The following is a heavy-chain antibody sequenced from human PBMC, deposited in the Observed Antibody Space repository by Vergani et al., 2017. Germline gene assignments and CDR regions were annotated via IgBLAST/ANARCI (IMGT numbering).Heavy chain of an antibody. CDR3: ARAGESGYDVTLPWAFDY. D-gene: IGHD5-12*01. J-gene: IGHJ4*02. CDR2: IWYDGSNK. V-gene: IGHV3-33*01. Sequence: QVQLVESGGGVVQPGRSLRLSCAASGFTFRSYGMPWVRQAPGKGPEWVAVIWYDGSNKYYADSVKGRFTISRDNSKNTLYLQMNSLRAEDTAVYYCARAGESGYDVTLPWAFDYWGQGTLVTVSS. CDR1: GFTFRSYG.